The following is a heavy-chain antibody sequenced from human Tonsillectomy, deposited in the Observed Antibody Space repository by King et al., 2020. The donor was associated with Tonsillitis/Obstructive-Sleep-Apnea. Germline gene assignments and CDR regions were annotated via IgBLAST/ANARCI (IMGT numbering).Heavy chain of an antibody. J-gene: IGHJ4*02. CDR1: GGSISSYY. CDR2: IYYSGST. CDR3: ARGGHYDFWSGYYID. Sequence: VQLQESGPGLVKPSETLSLTCTVSGGSISSYYWSWIRQPPGKGLEWIGYIYYSGSTNYNPSLKSRVTISVDTSKNQFSLKLSSVTAADTAVYYCARGGHYDFWSGYYIDWGQGTLVTVSS. D-gene: IGHD3-3*01. V-gene: IGHV4-59*01.